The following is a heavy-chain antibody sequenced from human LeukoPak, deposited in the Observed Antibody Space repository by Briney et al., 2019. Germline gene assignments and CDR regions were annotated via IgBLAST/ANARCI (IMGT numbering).Heavy chain of an antibody. CDR1: GGSISSYY. J-gene: IGHJ3*02. CDR3: ARRASSYGDYVIAFDI. CDR2: IYYSGST. V-gene: IGHV4-59*08. D-gene: IGHD4-17*01. Sequence: PSETLSLTCTVSGGSISSYYWSWIRQPPGKGLEWIGYIYYSGSTNYNPSLKSRVTISVDASKNQFYLKLSSVTAADTAVYYCARRASSYGDYVIAFDIWGQGTMVTVSS.